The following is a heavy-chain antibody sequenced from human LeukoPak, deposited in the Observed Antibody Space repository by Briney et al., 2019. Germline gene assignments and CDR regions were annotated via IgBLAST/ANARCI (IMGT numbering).Heavy chain of an antibody. CDR3: ARVSVEYCSSTSCYEADWFDP. J-gene: IGHJ5*02. CDR1: GYTFTSYG. Sequence: ASVKVSCKASGYTFTSYGISWVRQAPGQGLEWMGWISAYNGNTNYAQKLQGRVTTTTDTSTSTAYMELRSLRSDDTAVYYCARVSVEYCSSTSCYEADWFDPWGQGTLVTVSS. CDR2: ISAYNGNT. V-gene: IGHV1-18*01. D-gene: IGHD2-2*01.